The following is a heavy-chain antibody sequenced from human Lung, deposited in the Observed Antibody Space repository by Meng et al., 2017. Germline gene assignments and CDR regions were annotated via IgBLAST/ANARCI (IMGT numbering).Heavy chain of an antibody. CDR3: VKDHGGYNSIFDY. D-gene: IGHD4-23*01. CDR1: GFTFNSYA. J-gene: IGHJ4*02. V-gene: IGHV3-23*01. Sequence: GESLKISCSASGFTFNSYAMSWVRQPPGKGLEWVSGVETGHTTFYADSVKGRFTLSRDSSQSTLYLQMNSLRAEDTAVYYCVKDHGGYNSIFDYWGQGTLVTVSS. CDR2: VETGHTT.